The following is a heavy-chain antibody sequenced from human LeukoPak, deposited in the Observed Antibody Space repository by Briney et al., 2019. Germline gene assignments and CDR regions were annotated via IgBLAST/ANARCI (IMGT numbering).Heavy chain of an antibody. V-gene: IGHV2-5*02. CDR2: IYWDDDK. Sequence: SGPTLVNPTQTLTLTCTFSGFSLSTSGVGVGWIRQPPGKALEWLALIYWDDDKRYSPSLKSRLTITKDTSKNQVVLTMTNMDPVDTATYYCAHRPVPNYYDSSGYSFYFDYWGQGTLVTVSS. CDR3: AHRPVPNYYDSSGYSFYFDY. D-gene: IGHD3-22*01. J-gene: IGHJ4*02. CDR1: GFSLSTSGVG.